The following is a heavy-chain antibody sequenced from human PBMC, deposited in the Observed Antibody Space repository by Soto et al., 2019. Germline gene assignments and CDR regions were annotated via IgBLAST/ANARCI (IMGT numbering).Heavy chain of an antibody. Sequence: GESLKISXQGSGYSFTNYWVGWVRQIPGKGLEWMGIIHPGDSDTRYSPFFQGQVTISADKSISTAYLQWSSLKASDTAMYYCARHNRYSSTWFEGWFDPWGQGTLVTVSS. D-gene: IGHD6-13*01. J-gene: IGHJ5*02. V-gene: IGHV5-51*01. CDR2: IHPGDSDT. CDR3: ARHNRYSSTWFEGWFDP. CDR1: GYSFTNYW.